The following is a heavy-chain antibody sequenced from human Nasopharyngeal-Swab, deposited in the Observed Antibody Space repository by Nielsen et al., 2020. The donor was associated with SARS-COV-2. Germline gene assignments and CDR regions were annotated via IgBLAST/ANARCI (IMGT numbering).Heavy chain of an antibody. CDR2: ISSSSSYI. CDR3: ARGVEVGVPYYYYGMDV. CDR1: GFTFSSYS. J-gene: IGHJ6*02. D-gene: IGHD3-3*01. V-gene: IGHV3-21*01. Sequence: GEFLKISCAVSGFTFSSYSMNWVRQAPGKGLEWVSSISSSSSYIYYADSVKGRFTISRDNAKNSLYLQMNSLRAEDTAVYYCARGVEVGVPYYYYGMDVWGQGTTVTVSS.